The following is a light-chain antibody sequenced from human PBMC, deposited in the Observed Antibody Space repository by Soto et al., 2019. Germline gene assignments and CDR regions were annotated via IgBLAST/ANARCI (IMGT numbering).Light chain of an antibody. CDR1: QSITIY. Sequence: DIQMTQSPSSLSASVGDRVTITCRASQSITIYLNWYQQQPGKAPRLLIYGASTLQTGVPSRLSGSGSMTDVTLNISDLPPEDFATYYCQQTYTAPRTFGQGTKVDI. CDR3: QQTYTAPRT. J-gene: IGKJ1*01. V-gene: IGKV1-39*01. CDR2: GAS.